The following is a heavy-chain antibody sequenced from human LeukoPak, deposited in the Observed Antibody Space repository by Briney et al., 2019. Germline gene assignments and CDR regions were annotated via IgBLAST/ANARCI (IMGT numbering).Heavy chain of an antibody. V-gene: IGHV4-39*07. Sequence: SETLSLTCTVSGGSISSSSYYWGWIRQPPGKGLEWIGSIYYSGSTYYNPSLKSRVTISVDTSKNQFSLKLSSVTAADTAVYYCAGDPTPSDFDYWGQGTLVTVSS. CDR3: AGDPTPSDFDY. CDR2: IYYSGST. CDR1: GGSISSSSYY. J-gene: IGHJ4*02.